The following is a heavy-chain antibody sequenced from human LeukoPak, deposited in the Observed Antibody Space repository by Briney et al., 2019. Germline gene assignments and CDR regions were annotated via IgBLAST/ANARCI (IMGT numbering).Heavy chain of an antibody. CDR1: GGSISSGGYS. J-gene: IGHJ4*02. Sequence: SETLSLTCAVSGGSISSGGYSWSWIRQPPGKGLGWIGYIYHSGSTCYNPSLKSRVTISVDRSKNQFSLKLSSVTAADTAVYYCASGTGAGSCHFHYWGQGTLVTVSS. CDR3: ASGTGAGSCHFHY. CDR2: IYHSGST. D-gene: IGHD2-15*01. V-gene: IGHV4-30-2*01.